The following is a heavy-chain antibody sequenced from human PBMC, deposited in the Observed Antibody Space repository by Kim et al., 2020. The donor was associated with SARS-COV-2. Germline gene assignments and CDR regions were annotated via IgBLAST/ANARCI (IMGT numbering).Heavy chain of an antibody. CDR1: GYTFTSYG. CDR3: ARGRIKPVLLWFGELYGMDV. D-gene: IGHD3-10*01. CDR2: ISAYNGNT. Sequence: ASVKVSCKASGYTFTSYGISWVRQAPGQGLEWMGWISAYNGNTNYAQKLQGRVTMTTDTSTSTAYMELRSLRSDDTAVYYCARGRIKPVLLWFGELYGMDVWGQGTTVTVSS. J-gene: IGHJ6*02. V-gene: IGHV1-18*04.